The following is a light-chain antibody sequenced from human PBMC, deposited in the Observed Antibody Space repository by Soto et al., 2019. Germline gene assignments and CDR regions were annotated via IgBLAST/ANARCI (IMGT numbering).Light chain of an antibody. CDR2: GAS. J-gene: IGKJ5*01. CDR1: QMVSSN. Sequence: EIVMTLSPATLSVSPREGVTLSCMASQMVSSNLAWYQHRPGQAPRLLIYGASTRATGIPARFSGSGSGTDFTFTISSLQLEDIAKHICQQYDNLPPGVITFGQGTRLAI. CDR3: QQYDNLPPGVIT. V-gene: IGKV3-15*01.